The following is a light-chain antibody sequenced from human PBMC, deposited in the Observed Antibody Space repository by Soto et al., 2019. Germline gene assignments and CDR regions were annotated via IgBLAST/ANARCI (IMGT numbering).Light chain of an antibody. CDR1: QDIYNS. CDR2: DAS. Sequence: DIQLTQSPSFLSASVGDRVTITCRASQDIYNSLNWYQQKPGKAPKLLIFDASNLETGVPSRFSGSGSVTHFAFTISSLQPEDIATYYCQQYDNLPLTFGGGTKVDI. V-gene: IGKV1-33*01. J-gene: IGKJ4*01. CDR3: QQYDNLPLT.